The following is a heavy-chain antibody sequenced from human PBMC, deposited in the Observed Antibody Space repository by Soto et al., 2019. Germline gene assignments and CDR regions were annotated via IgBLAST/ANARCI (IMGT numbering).Heavy chain of an antibody. Sequence: PSETLSLTCTVSGGSISSGGYYWSWIRQHPGKGLEWIGYIYYSGSTYYNPSLKSRVTISVDTSKNQFSLKLSSVTAADTAVYYCARDTSSSGRYYYYYYGMDVWGQGTTVTVSS. J-gene: IGHJ6*02. CDR1: GGSISSGGYY. V-gene: IGHV4-31*03. CDR3: ARDTSSSGRYYYYYYGMDV. D-gene: IGHD6-6*01. CDR2: IYYSGST.